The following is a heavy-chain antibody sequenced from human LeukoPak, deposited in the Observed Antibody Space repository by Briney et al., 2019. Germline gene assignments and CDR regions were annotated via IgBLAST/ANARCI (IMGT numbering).Heavy chain of an antibody. V-gene: IGHV3-23*01. Sequence: GGSLRLSCAASRFIFSTYAMSWVRQAPGKGLEWVSSISGSGDSTNYADSVKGRFTISRDNSKNTLYLQMNSLRAEDTAVYYCARDPIGEILTGQWGQGTLVTVSS. CDR2: ISGSGDST. J-gene: IGHJ4*02. D-gene: IGHD3-9*01. CDR3: ARDPIGEILTGQ. CDR1: RFIFSTYA.